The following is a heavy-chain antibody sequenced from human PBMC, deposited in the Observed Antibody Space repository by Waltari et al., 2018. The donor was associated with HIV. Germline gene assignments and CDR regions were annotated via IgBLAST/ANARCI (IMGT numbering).Heavy chain of an antibody. CDR3: ARDPQTAIFELGGMDV. Sequence: EVQLVESGGGLVKPGGSLRLSCAASGFTFSSYSMNWVRQAPGKGLGWVSSISSSSIYIYYADSVKGRFTISRDNAKNSLYLQMNSLRAEDTAVYYCARDPQTAIFELGGMDVWGQGTTVTVSS. CDR1: GFTFSSYS. D-gene: IGHD3-3*01. J-gene: IGHJ6*02. V-gene: IGHV3-21*01. CDR2: ISSSSIYI.